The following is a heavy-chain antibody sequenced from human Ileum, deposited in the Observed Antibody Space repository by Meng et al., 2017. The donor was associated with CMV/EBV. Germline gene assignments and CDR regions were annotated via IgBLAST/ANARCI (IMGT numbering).Heavy chain of an antibody. CDR2: IRPTSSA. CDR3: ANAREKDWSVDCTWFDT. CDR1: CNSCE. Sequence: CNSCEKNWVGRDPGQALEWLGIIRPTSSASYDKKYQGRVKVRSSTSTSKAYMELSSQRSGETAVYTCANAREKDWSVDCTWFDTWGQGTLVTVSS. J-gene: IGHJ5*02. D-gene: IGHD3-9*01. V-gene: IGHV1-46*02.